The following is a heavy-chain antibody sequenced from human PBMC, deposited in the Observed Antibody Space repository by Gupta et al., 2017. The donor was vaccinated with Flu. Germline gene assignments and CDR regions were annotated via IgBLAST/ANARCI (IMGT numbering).Heavy chain of an antibody. CDR3: AKRRYTHLYLENWFDP. CDR1: EYIFANYW. Sequence: EVQLEQSGAEVTKPGESLKISCKASEYIFANYWIGWVRQMPGKGPEWMGIIYPADSDTRYSQSVQGQVTISVDKSISTVYRQWSSLKASDTAIYYCAKRRYTHLYLENWFDPWGQGTLVTVFS. J-gene: IGHJ5*02. V-gene: IGHV5-51*03. D-gene: IGHD1-20*01. CDR2: IYPADSDT.